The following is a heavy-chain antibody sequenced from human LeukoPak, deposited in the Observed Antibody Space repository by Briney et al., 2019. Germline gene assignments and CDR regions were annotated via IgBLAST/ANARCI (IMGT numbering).Heavy chain of an antibody. V-gene: IGHV3-43*02. Sequence: PGGSLRLSCAASGFTFDRYAMHWVRQAPGKGLEWVSLISGDGITPYYADSVKGRFTISRDNSKNSLYLQMNSLRTEDTALYYCAKVSLYSSSSLDPWGQGTLVTVSS. CDR2: ISGDGITP. CDR1: GFTFDRYA. J-gene: IGHJ5*02. CDR3: AKVSLYSSSSLDP. D-gene: IGHD6-6*01.